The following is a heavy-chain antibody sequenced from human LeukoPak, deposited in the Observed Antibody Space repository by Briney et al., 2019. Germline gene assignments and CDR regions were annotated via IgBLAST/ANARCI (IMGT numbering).Heavy chain of an antibody. V-gene: IGHV4-38-2*02. CDR1: GYSIISSYY. CDR2: IYHSGNT. Sequence: KSSETLSLTCTVSGYSIISSYYWGWIRQPPGKGLEWIGSIYHSGNTYYNPFLKSRVTISVDTSKNQFSLKLSSVTAADTAVYYCARTTEAHSWRTRYYDYYMDVWGKGTTVTVSS. D-gene: IGHD6-13*01. CDR3: ARTTEAHSWRTRYYDYYMDV. J-gene: IGHJ6*03.